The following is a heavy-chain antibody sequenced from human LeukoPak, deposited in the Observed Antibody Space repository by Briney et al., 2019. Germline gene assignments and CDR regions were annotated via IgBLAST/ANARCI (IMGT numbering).Heavy chain of an antibody. J-gene: IGHJ4*02. CDR2: ISAYNGNT. Sequence: ASVNVSCTASGYTFTSYGISWVRQAPGQGLEWMGWISAYNGNTNYAQKLQGRVTMTTDTSTSTAYMELRSLRSDDTAVYYCARPRYSGSYDYFDYWGQGTLVTVSS. CDR1: GYTFTSYG. D-gene: IGHD1-26*01. V-gene: IGHV1-18*01. CDR3: ARPRYSGSYDYFDY.